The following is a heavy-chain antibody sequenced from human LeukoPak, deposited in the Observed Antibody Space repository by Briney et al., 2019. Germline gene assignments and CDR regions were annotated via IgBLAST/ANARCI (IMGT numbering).Heavy chain of an antibody. V-gene: IGHV3-48*04. Sequence: GGSLRLSCAASGFTFSSYGMHWVRQAPGKGLEWVSYINSSSSTIFYADSVKGRFTISRDNAKNSLYLQMNSLRAEDTAVYYCARGYDSSGYLDYWGQGTLVTVSS. D-gene: IGHD3-22*01. CDR1: GFTFSSYG. CDR2: INSSSSTI. J-gene: IGHJ4*02. CDR3: ARGYDSSGYLDY.